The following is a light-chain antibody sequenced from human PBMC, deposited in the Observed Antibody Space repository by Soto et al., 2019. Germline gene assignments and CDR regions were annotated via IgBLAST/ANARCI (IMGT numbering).Light chain of an antibody. CDR2: TSG. V-gene: IGKV1-39*01. Sequence: IQMTQSPSSLSASLGDRVTITCRASQRITTYLNWYQQKPGNAPKLLITTSGTLQRGVPSRFSGSGSGTDFTLTITSLQREDFATYFCKQTYSTPYTFGQGTKLEIK. J-gene: IGKJ2*01. CDR1: QRITTY. CDR3: KQTYSTPYT.